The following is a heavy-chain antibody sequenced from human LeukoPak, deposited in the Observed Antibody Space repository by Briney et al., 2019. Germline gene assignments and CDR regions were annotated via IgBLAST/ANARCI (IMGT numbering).Heavy chain of an antibody. J-gene: IGHJ4*02. CDR1: GFTFSSYA. Sequence: GGSLRLSCSASGFTFSSYAMHWVRQAPGKGLEYVSAISSNGGSTYYADSVKGRFTISRDNSKNTLYLQMSSLRAEDTAVYYCVKCLLQPDNILGWSNYFDYWGQETLVTVSS. CDR3: VKCLLQPDNILGWSNYFDY. CDR2: ISSNGGST. V-gene: IGHV3-64D*06. D-gene: IGHD3-3*01.